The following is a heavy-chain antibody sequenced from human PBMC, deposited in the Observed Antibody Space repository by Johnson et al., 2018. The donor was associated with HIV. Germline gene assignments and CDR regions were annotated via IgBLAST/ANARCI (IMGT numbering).Heavy chain of an antibody. D-gene: IGHD1-26*01. Sequence: VQLVESGGGLVQPGGSLRLSCAASGFTVSSNYMSWVRQAPGKGLEWVAFIRYDGSNKYYADSVKGRFTISRDNSKNTLYLQMNSLRAEDTAVYYCVRDIARRGGTAFDIWGQGTMVTVSS. J-gene: IGHJ3*02. V-gene: IGHV3-33*08. CDR1: GFTVSSNY. CDR2: IRYDGSNK. CDR3: VRDIARRGGTAFDI.